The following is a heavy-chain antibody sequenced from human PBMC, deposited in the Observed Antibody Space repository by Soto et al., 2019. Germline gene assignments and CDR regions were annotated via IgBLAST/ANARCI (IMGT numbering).Heavy chain of an antibody. CDR3: ARSYSSGWESAY. D-gene: IGHD6-19*01. J-gene: IGHJ4*02. Sequence: PGGSLRLSCGASGFTFSNYYMSWIRQAPGKGLEWVSYISSTGRTIYYADSVKGRFTVSRDNAQNSLSLKLNSLRVEDTAVYYCARSYSSGWESAYWGKGPQVTVSS. CDR2: ISSTGRTI. CDR1: GFTFSNYY. V-gene: IGHV3-11*01.